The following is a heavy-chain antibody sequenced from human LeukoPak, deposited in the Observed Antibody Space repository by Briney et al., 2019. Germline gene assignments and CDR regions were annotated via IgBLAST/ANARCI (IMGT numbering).Heavy chain of an antibody. CDR3: AKLPAEEYYDFWSGYQGWFDP. CDR2: ISYDGSNK. Sequence: AGGSLRLSCAASGFTFSSYGMHWVRQAPGKGLEWVAVISYDGSNKYYADSVKGRFTISRDNSKNTLYLQMNSLRAEDTAVYYCAKLPAEEYYDFWSGYQGWFDPWGQGTLATVSS. CDR1: GFTFSSYG. J-gene: IGHJ5*02. V-gene: IGHV3-30*18. D-gene: IGHD3-3*01.